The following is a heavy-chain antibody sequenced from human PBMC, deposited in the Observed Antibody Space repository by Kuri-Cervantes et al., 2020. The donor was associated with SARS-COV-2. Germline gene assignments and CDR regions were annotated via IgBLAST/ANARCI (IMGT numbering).Heavy chain of an antibody. Sequence: GGSLRLSCAASHFTFSSYAFHWVRQAPGQGLEWVAAISYDGNNKYSADSVRGRFTVSRDNAKNSLYLQMNSLREEDTAVYYCARDGDRGYDMDVWGQGTTVTVSS. CDR1: HFTFSSYA. V-gene: IGHV3-30*04. CDR3: ARDGDRGYDMDV. CDR2: ISYDGNNK. J-gene: IGHJ6*03.